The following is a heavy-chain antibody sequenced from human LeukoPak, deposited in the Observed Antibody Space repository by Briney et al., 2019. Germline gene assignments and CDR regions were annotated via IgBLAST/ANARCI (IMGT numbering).Heavy chain of an antibody. D-gene: IGHD1-7*01. CDR2: IYYSGSN. J-gene: IGHJ5*02. Sequence: SETLSLTCAVSGGSISSYYWSWIRQPPGKGLEWIGYIYYSGSNNYNPSLKSRVTISVDTSKNQFSLKLSSVTAADTAVYYCARGELRRGWFDPWGQGTLVTVSS. CDR3: ARGELRRGWFDP. V-gene: IGHV4-59*01. CDR1: GGSISSYY.